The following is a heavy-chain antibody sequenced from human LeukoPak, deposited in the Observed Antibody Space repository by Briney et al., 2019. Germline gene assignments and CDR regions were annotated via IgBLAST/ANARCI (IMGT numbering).Heavy chain of an antibody. V-gene: IGHV3-21*01. Sequence: PGGSLRLSCAVSGFTFSSYRMSWVRQAPGKGLEWVSSISTSSTSKYYADSVKGRFTISRDNAKNSVYLQMNSLRAGDTAVYYCARWDDLLLIDYWGQGTLVTVSS. J-gene: IGHJ4*02. CDR2: ISTSSTSK. CDR1: GFTFSSYR. D-gene: IGHD3-9*01. CDR3: ARWDDLLLIDY.